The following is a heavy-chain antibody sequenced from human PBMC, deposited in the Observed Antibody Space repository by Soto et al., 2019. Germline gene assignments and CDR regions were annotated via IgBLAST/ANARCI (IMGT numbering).Heavy chain of an antibody. D-gene: IGHD5-18*01. CDR3: ARGHLYTENDGMDV. CDR1: GYTFTSYA. J-gene: IGHJ6*02. CDR2: INAGNGNT. Sequence: ASVKVSCKASGYTFTSYAMHWVRQAPGQRLEWMGWINAGNGNTKYSQKFQGRVTITRDTSASTAYMELSSLRSEDTAVYYCARGHLYTENDGMDVWGQGTTVTVYS. V-gene: IGHV1-3*01.